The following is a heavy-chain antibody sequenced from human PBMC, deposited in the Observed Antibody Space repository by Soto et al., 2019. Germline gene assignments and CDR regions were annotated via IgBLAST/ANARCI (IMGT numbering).Heavy chain of an antibody. V-gene: IGHV3-15*01. CDR2: SXXXXXXXXX. J-gene: IGHJ4*02. CDR3: XXXXXXXAH. Sequence: EVQLVDSGGGLVEPGGSLRLSCVVSGLTFSNAWMSWVRQAPGKGLEWVGRSXXXXXXXXXDYXAPVKGRFTISRHDSXXXXXXXXXXXXXXXXXXXXXXXXXXXXAHWGQGTLVTVSS. CDR1: GLTFSNAW.